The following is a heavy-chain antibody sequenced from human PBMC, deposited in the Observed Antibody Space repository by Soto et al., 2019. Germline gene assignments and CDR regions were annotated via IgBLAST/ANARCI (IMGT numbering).Heavy chain of an antibody. CDR1: GFSFSSYG. CDR2: ISGSGGST. Sequence: GGSLRLSCAASGFSFSSYGMSWFRQAPGKGLEWVSAISGSGGSTYYADSVKGRFTISRDNSKNTLYLQMNSLRAEDTAVYYCAKNADDDILTGCRLDYWGQGTLVTVSS. D-gene: IGHD3-9*01. CDR3: AKNADDDILTGCRLDY. V-gene: IGHV3-23*01. J-gene: IGHJ4*02.